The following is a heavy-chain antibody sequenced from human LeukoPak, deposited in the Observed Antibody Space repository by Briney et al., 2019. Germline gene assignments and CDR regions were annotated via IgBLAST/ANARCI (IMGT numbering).Heavy chain of an antibody. CDR3: TTDRDDDSSGSPYYFDY. CDR1: GFTFSNAW. Sequence: NPGGSLRLSCAASGFTFSNAWMSWVRQAPGKGLEWVGRTKSKTDGGTTDYAAPVKGRFTISRDDSKNTLYLQMNSLKTEDTAVYYCTTDRDDDSSGSPYYFDYWGQGTLVTVSS. V-gene: IGHV3-15*01. J-gene: IGHJ4*02. CDR2: TKSKTDGGTT. D-gene: IGHD3-22*01.